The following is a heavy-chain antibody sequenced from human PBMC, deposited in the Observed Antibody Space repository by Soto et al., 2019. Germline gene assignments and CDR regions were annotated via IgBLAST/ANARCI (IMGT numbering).Heavy chain of an antibody. J-gene: IGHJ4*02. CDR1: VGSISDYF. CDR2: IYYSGRT. V-gene: IGHV4-59*01. CDR3: ASLDYGDYPHFDY. D-gene: IGHD4-17*01. Sequence: PLQALSLTCTVSVGSISDYFWSWIRQPPGKGLEWIGYIYYSGRTNYYPSLKSRVTISVDTSKNQFSLKVNSVTTADTAVYYCASLDYGDYPHFDYWGQGTLVTVSS.